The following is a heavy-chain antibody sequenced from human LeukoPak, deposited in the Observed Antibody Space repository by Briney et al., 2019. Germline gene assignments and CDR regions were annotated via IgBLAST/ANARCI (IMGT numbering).Heavy chain of an antibody. J-gene: IGHJ4*02. CDR1: GYSISSGYY. CDR2: IYTSGST. D-gene: IGHD3-22*01. CDR3: AREGDYYDSSGYYYEGYYFDY. V-gene: IGHV4-61*02. Sequence: SETLSLTCAVSGYSISSGYYWSWIRQPAGKGMEWIGRIYTSGSTNYNPSLKGRVTISVDTSKNQFSLKLSSVTAADTAVYYCAREGDYYDSSGYYYEGYYFDYWGQGTLVTVSS.